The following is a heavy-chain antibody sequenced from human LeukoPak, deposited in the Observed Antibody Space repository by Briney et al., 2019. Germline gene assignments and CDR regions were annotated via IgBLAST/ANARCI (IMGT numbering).Heavy chain of an antibody. CDR1: GFTFSSYA. Sequence: GGSLRLSCAASGFTFSSYAMNWVRHAPGKGLEWVSTISGISGATYYADSVKGRFTISRDNPKNSLYLQMNSLRAEDTAVYYCAKDSAIVPAAPYGMDVWGLGTTVTVSS. CDR2: ISGISGAT. V-gene: IGHV3-23*01. D-gene: IGHD2-2*01. CDR3: AKDSAIVPAAPYGMDV. J-gene: IGHJ6*02.